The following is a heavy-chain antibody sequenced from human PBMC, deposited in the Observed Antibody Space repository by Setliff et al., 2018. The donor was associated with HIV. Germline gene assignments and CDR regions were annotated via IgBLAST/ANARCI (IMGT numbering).Heavy chain of an antibody. J-gene: IGHJ4*02. CDR2: INPDGSTT. Sequence: HPGGSLRLSCAVSGFTFSTSWLHWVRQAPGKGLVWVSRINPDGSTTDYADSVKGRFTISRDNAKNTLYLQMSSLTPEDTALYYCARAGYYRFDYWGQGTQVTVSS. V-gene: IGHV3-74*01. CDR1: GFTFSTSW. CDR3: ARAGYYRFDY. D-gene: IGHD3-9*01.